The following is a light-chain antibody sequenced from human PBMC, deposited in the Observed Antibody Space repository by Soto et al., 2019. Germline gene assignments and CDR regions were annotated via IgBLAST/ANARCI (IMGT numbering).Light chain of an antibody. CDR3: QQCDEFIT. CDR1: QDIKNY. V-gene: IGKV1-33*01. Sequence: DIQMTQSPSSLSASVGDRVTITCQARQDIKNYLNWYQQKPGKAPKLLIYEASNLETGVPSRFRGSGSGRSFTFTISSLQQEDIATYYCQQCDEFITLGGGTRIE. J-gene: IGKJ4*01. CDR2: EAS.